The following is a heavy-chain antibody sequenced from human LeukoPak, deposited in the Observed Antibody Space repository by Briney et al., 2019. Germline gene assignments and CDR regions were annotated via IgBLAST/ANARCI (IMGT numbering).Heavy chain of an antibody. CDR2: IMPILETT. D-gene: IGHD2-8*01. Sequence: SVKVSCKTSRGAFTNYAISWVRQAPGEGLERMGRIMPILETTDYAQKFQGRLTIRADKSTNTARMELSSLTSDDSAVYFCARAGNGWFDSWGQGTLVTVSS. CDR3: ARAGNGWFDS. V-gene: IGHV1-69*04. CDR1: RGAFTNYA. J-gene: IGHJ5*01.